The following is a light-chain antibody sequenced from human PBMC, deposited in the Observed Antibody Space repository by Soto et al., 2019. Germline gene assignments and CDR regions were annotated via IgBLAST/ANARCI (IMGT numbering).Light chain of an antibody. V-gene: IGKV1-9*01. CDR3: QQLNNYPIT. J-gene: IGKJ5*01. Sequence: DIQMTQSPSTLSGSVGDRVTITCRASQTISSWLAWYQQKPGKAPKLLIYAASTLQSGVPSRFSGSGSGREFTLTISSLQPEDYATYYCQQLNNYPITFGQGTRLEIK. CDR2: AAS. CDR1: QTISSW.